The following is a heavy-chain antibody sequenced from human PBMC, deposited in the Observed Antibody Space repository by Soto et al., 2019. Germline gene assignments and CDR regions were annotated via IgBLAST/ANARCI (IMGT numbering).Heavy chain of an antibody. CDR3: ARGLTTVTTVRYFDY. J-gene: IGHJ4*02. V-gene: IGHV4-34*01. Sequence: QVQLQQWGAGLLRPSETLSLTCAVYGGSFSGYYWSWIRQPPGKGLEWIGEINRSGSTNYNPSLNSRVTLSVDTSKNQFSLKLSSVTAADTAVYYCARGLTTVTTVRYFDYWGQGTLVTVSS. CDR2: INRSGST. D-gene: IGHD4-17*01. CDR1: GGSFSGYY.